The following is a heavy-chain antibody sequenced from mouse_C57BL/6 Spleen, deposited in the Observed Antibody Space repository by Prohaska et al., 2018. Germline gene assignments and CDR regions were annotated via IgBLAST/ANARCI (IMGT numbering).Heavy chain of an antibody. Sequence: HGKSLEWIGDINPNNGGTSYNQKFKGKATLTVDKSSSTAYMELRSLTSEDSAVYYCARDYDYDVGLYYAMDYWGQGTSVTVSS. CDR3: ARDYDYDVGLYYAMDY. V-gene: IGHV1-26*01. D-gene: IGHD2-4*01. CDR2: INPNNGGT. J-gene: IGHJ4*01.